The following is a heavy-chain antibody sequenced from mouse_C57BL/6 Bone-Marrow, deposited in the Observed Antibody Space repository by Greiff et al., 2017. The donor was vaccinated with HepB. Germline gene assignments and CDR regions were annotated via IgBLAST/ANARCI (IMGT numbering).Heavy chain of an antibody. CDR2: IRNGGGST. Sequence: EVKLEESGGGLVQPGGSLKLSCAASGFTFSDYSMYWFRQTPEKRLEWVAYIRNGGGSTYYPDTVKGRFTISRDNAKNTLYLQMSRLKSEDTAMYYCARHYDYDIFAYWGQGTLVTVSA. V-gene: IGHV5-12*01. D-gene: IGHD2-4*01. CDR1: GFTFSDYS. J-gene: IGHJ3*01. CDR3: ARHYDYDIFAY.